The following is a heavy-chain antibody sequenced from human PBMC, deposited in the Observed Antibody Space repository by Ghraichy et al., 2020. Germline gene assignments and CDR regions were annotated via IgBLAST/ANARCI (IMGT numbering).Heavy chain of an antibody. CDR2: ISAYNGNT. J-gene: IGHJ4*02. D-gene: IGHD2-2*01. V-gene: IGHV1-18*01. CDR3: ARVEGDRGYCSSTSCYGMDY. Sequence: ASVKVSCKASGYTFTSYGISWVRQAPGQGLEWMGWISAYNGNTNYAQKLQGRVTMTTDTSTSTAYMEMRSLRSDDTAVYYCARVEGDRGYCSSTSCYGMDYWGQGTLVTVSS. CDR1: GYTFTSYG.